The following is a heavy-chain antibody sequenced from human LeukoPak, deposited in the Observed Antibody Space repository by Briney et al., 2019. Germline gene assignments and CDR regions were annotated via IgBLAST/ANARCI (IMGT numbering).Heavy chain of an antibody. Sequence: SETLSLTCAVYGGSFSGYYWSWIRQPPGKGLEWIGEINHSGSTNYNPSLKSRVTISVDTSKNQFSLKLSSVTAADTAVYYCARKKVAGTGFDYWGQGTLVTVSS. J-gene: IGHJ4*02. D-gene: IGHD6-19*01. CDR3: ARKKVAGTGFDY. CDR2: INHSGST. CDR1: GGSFSGYY. V-gene: IGHV4-34*01.